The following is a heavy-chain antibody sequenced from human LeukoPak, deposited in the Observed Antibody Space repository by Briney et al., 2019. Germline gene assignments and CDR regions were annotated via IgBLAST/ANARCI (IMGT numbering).Heavy chain of an antibody. D-gene: IGHD2-21*02. CDR3: ARDGSGVVVTTINWFDP. V-gene: IGHV1-3*01. Sequence: VSVKVSCKASGYTFTSYAMHWVRQAPGQRLEWMGWINAGNGNTKYSQKFQGRVTITRDTSASTAYMELSSLRSEDTAVYYCARDGSGVVVTTINWFDPWGQGTLVTVSS. J-gene: IGHJ5*02. CDR2: INAGNGNT. CDR1: GYTFTSYA.